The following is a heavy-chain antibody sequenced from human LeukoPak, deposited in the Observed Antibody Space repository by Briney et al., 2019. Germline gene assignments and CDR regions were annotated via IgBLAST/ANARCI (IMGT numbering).Heavy chain of an antibody. CDR2: ISYDGSNK. D-gene: IGHD3-22*01. V-gene: IGHV3-30*04. CDR3: ARDYYDSSSYYHACGY. CDR1: GFTFSSYA. Sequence: GGSLRLSCAASGFTFSSYAMHWVRQAPGKGLEWVAVISYDGSNKYYADSVKGRFIVSRDNSKNTLYLQMNSLRAEDTAVYYCARDYYDSSSYYHACGYWGQGTLVTVSS. J-gene: IGHJ4*02.